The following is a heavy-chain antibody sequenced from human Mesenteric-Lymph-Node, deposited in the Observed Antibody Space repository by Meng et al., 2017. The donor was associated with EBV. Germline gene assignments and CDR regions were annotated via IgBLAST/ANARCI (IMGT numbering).Heavy chain of an antibody. J-gene: IGHJ4*02. CDR1: GGSFSGYY. D-gene: IGHD3-16*02. CDR3: ARIESIWGTYRKYYFDY. V-gene: IGHV4-34*01. CDR2: STHNGIV. Sequence: VQLQQWGAGQLTPSETLSLTCAVYGGSFSGYYWSWIRQAPGQGLEWIGESTHNGIVNYNPSLKSRVAISVDTFKNQFSLRLTSVTAADTAIYYCARIESIWGTYRKYYFDYWGQGTLVTVSS.